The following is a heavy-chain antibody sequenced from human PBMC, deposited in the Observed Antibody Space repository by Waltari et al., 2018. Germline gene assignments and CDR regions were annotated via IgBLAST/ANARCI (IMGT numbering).Heavy chain of an antibody. Sequence: QVQLVKSGAEVKKPGASVKVSCMASGYTFTSYGISWVRQAPGQGLELMGLISAYNGNTNYAQKLQGRGTMTTETSTSTAYMELRSLRSDDTAVEYCAGGDYDFWSGYSRGVGPWGQGTLVTVSS. V-gene: IGHV1-18*01. D-gene: IGHD3-3*01. J-gene: IGHJ5*02. CDR1: GYTFTSYG. CDR3: AGGDYDFWSGYSRGVGP. CDR2: ISAYNGNT.